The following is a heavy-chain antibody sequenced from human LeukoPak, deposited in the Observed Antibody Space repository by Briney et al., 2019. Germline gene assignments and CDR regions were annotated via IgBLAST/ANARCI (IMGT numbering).Heavy chain of an antibody. J-gene: IGHJ6*03. CDR2: IYPDDSDT. CDR3: ARLAYCSNDVCYSNYYYSMDV. V-gene: IGHV5-51*01. CDR1: GYTFSSYW. Sequence: GESLKISCKGSGYTFSSYWIGWVRQMPGKGLGWMGIIYPDDSDTRYSPSFQGQVTISADKSISTAYLQWSSLKASDTAMYYCARLAYCSNDVCYSNYYYSMDVWGKGTTATVSS. D-gene: IGHD2-8*01.